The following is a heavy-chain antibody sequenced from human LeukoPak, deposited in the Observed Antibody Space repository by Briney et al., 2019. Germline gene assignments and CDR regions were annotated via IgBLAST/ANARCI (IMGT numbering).Heavy chain of an antibody. CDR1: VFIFSSYA. V-gene: IGHV3-23*01. CDR2: ISGSGGGT. J-gene: IGHJ3*02. Sequence: GGSLRLSCAASVFIFSSYAMSWVRQAPGKGLEWVSGISGSGGGTYYADSVKGRFTISRDNSKSTLYLQMNSLRAEDTAVYYCAKDTAGELGFDIWGQGTMVTVSS. CDR3: AKDTAGELGFDI. D-gene: IGHD1-26*01.